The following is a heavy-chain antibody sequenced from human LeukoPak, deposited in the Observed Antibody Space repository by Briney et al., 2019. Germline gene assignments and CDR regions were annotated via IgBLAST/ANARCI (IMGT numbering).Heavy chain of an antibody. Sequence: SETLSLTCTVSGGSISSYYWSWIRQPPGKGLEWIGYIYYSGSTNYNPPLKSRVTISVDTSKNQFSLKLSSVTAADTAVYYCAMSIAAAGMDYWGQGTLVTVSS. V-gene: IGHV4-59*01. CDR1: GGSISSYY. D-gene: IGHD6-13*01. CDR3: AMSIAAAGMDY. J-gene: IGHJ4*02. CDR2: IYYSGST.